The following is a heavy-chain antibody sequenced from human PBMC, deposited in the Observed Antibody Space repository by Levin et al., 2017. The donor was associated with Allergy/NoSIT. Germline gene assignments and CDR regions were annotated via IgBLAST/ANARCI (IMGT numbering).Heavy chain of an antibody. J-gene: IGHJ4*02. V-gene: IGHV4-59*01. D-gene: IGHD6-19*01. CDR1: GGSISSYY. CDR3: ARARIAVAGPFDY. Sequence: SETLSLTCTVSGGSISSYYWSWIRQPPGKGLEWIGYIYYSGSTNYNPSLKSRVTISVDTSKNQFSLKLSSVTAADTAVYYCARARIAVAGPFDYWGQGTLVTVSS. CDR2: IYYSGST.